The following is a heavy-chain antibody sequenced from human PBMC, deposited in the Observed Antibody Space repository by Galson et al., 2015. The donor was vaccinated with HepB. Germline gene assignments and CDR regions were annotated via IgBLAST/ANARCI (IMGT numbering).Heavy chain of an antibody. Sequence: SLRLSCAASGFTFSRYAMSWVRQAPGKGLEWVSTISTSGGSTFYADFAKGRFTISRDNFKNTMSLQMNSLRAEDTAAYYCANGRGSGSYNWPFDSWGQGTLVTVSS. V-gene: IGHV3-23*01. D-gene: IGHD1-26*01. CDR2: ISTSGGST. CDR1: GFTFSRYA. CDR3: ANGRGSGSYNWPFDS. J-gene: IGHJ4*02.